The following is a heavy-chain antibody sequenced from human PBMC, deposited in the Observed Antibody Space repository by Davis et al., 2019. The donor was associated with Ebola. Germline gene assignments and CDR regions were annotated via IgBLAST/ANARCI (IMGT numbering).Heavy chain of an antibody. CDR1: GYTFTGYY. CDR2: IIPIFGTA. D-gene: IGHD4-17*01. J-gene: IGHJ4*02. CDR3: AREGYGDYGGDY. Sequence: AASVKVSCKASGYTFTGYYMHWVRQAPGQGLEWMGGIIPIFGTANYAQKFQGRVTITADESTSTAYMELSSLRSEDTAVYYCAREGYGDYGGDYWGQGTLVTVSS. V-gene: IGHV1-69*13.